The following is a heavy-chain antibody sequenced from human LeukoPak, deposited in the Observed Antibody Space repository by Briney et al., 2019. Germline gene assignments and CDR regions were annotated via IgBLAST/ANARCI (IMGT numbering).Heavy chain of an antibody. CDR1: GFTFDDYG. CDR2: INWNGGST. Sequence: PGGSLRLSCAASGFTFDDYGMSWVRQAPGKGLEWVSGINWNGGSTGYADSVKGRFTISRDNAKNSLYLQMNSLRAEDTAVYYCARAGSGGSYLYYFDYWGQGTLVTVSS. V-gene: IGHV3-20*04. J-gene: IGHJ4*02. D-gene: IGHD1-26*01. CDR3: ARAGSGGSYLYYFDY.